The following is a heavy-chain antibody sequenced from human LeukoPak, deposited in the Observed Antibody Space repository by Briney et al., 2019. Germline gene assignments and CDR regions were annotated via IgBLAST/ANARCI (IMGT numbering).Heavy chain of an antibody. V-gene: IGHV4-4*07. D-gene: IGHD6-19*01. CDR1: GDSISSYY. CDR3: ARGGAVAGNGALDY. CDR2: IYPSGST. J-gene: IGHJ4*02. Sequence: SETLSLTCAVSGDSISSYYWNWIRQPARKGLEWIGHIYPSGSTNYNPSLKSRVTMSVDTSKNQFSLKLTSVTAADTAVYYCARGGAVAGNGALDYWGQGTLVTVCS.